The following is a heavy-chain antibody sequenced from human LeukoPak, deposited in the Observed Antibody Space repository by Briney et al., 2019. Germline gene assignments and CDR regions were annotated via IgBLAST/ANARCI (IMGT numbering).Heavy chain of an antibody. V-gene: IGHV3-33*01. Sequence: SCKASGYTFTGYYMHWVRQPPGKGLEWVAIIWYDGSNKKYEDSVKGRFTISRDNSKNTLYLQMNSLRAEDTAVYYCARGVDYYENSGTIDYWGQGTLVTVSS. CDR2: IWYDGSNK. CDR1: GYTFTGYY. CDR3: ARGVDYYENSGTIDY. J-gene: IGHJ4*02. D-gene: IGHD3-22*01.